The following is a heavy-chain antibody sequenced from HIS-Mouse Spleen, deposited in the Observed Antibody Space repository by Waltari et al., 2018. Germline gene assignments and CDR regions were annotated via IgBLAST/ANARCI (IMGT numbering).Heavy chain of an antibody. V-gene: IGHV4-38-2*02. CDR1: GHPLSGGSY. J-gene: IGHJ6*02. Sequence: QVQLQESGPGLVNLSETLSPPCPFPGHPLSGGSYWGRFRQAPGKGLEWIGGIYHSGSTYYNPSLKSRVTISVDTSKNQFSLKLSSVTAADTAVYYCARALEYSSSWYYYYYGMDVWGQGTTVTVSS. D-gene: IGHD6-13*01. CDR2: IYHSGST. CDR3: ARALEYSSSWYYYYYGMDV.